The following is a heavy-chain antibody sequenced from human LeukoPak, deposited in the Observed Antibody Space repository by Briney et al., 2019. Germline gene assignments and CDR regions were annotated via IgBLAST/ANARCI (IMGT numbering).Heavy chain of an antibody. CDR1: GFTFSSYE. V-gene: IGHV3-48*03. D-gene: IGHD2/OR15-2a*01. J-gene: IGHJ5*02. CDR2: ISSSASTI. Sequence: GGSLRLSCAASGFTFSSYEMNWVRQAPGKGLEWVSYISSSASTIYYADSVKGRFTISRDNAKNSLYLQMKSLRAEDTAVYYCARGKTSQNIVTRKTYNWFDPWGQGTLVTVSS. CDR3: ARGKTSQNIVTRKTYNWFDP.